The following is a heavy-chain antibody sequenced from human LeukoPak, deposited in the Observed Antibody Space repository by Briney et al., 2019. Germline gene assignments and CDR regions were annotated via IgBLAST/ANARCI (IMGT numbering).Heavy chain of an antibody. V-gene: IGHV3-21*01. J-gene: IGHJ5*02. CDR3: ARDPNGDRWFDP. CDR2: ISSSSSYI. CDR1: GFTFSSYS. Sequence: GGSLRLSCAASGFTFSSYSMNWVRQAPGKGLEWVSSISSSSSYIYYADSVKGRFTISSDNAKNSLYLQMNSLRAEDTAVYYCARDPNGDRWFDPWGQGTLVTVSS. D-gene: IGHD4-17*01.